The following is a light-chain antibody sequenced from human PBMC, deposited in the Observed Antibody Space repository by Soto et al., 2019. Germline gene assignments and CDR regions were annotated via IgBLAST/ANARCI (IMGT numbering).Light chain of an antibody. J-gene: IGKJ5*01. CDR3: QQYDSFSVT. V-gene: IGKV1-5*01. CDR2: DAS. Sequence: DIQMTQSPSTLXAXVXXXVXXXXRASQSISSWLAWYQQKPGKAPKLLIYDASSLESGVPSRFSGSGSGTEFTLTISSLQPDDFATYYCQQYDSFSVTFGQGTRLEIK. CDR1: QSISSW.